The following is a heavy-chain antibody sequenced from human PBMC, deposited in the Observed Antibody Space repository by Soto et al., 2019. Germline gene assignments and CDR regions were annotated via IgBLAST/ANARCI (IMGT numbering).Heavy chain of an antibody. CDR2: IYYSGST. J-gene: IGHJ6*02. V-gene: IGHV4-59*01. CDR1: GGSISSYY. CDR3: ARGETGIQLWSQGYGMDV. Sequence: SETLSLTCTVSGGSISSYYWSWIRQPPGKGLEWIGYIYYSGSTNYNPSLKSRVTISVDTSKNQFSLKLSSVTAADTAVYYCARGETGIQLWSQGYGMDVWGQGTTVTVSS. D-gene: IGHD5-18*01.